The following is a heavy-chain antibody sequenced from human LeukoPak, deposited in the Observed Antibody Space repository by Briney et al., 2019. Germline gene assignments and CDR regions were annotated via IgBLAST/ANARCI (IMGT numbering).Heavy chain of an antibody. CDR3: TRHTGGSRSSLYFDY. CDR2: ISYSGST. D-gene: IGHD3-10*01. J-gene: IGHJ4*02. Sequence: PSQTLSLTCTVSGGSISSYYWGWIRQPPGKGLEWIATISYSGSTFYNPSLMSRLTISVNTSKNQFSLKVNSVTATDTAVYYCTRHTGGSRSSLYFDYWGQGILVTVSS. V-gene: IGHV4-39*01. CDR1: GGSISSYY.